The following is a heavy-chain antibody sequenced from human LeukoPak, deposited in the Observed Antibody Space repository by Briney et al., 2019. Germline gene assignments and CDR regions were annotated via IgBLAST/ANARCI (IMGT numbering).Heavy chain of an antibody. D-gene: IGHD3-10*01. CDR1: GGTFSSYA. J-gene: IGHJ5*02. CDR3: ARDLREWGFDP. Sequence: SVKVSCKASGGTFSSYAVSWVRQAPGQGLEWMGGIIPIFGTASYAQKFQGRVTMTTDTSTSTAYMELRSLRSDDTAVYYCARDLREWGFDPWGQGTLVTVSS. V-gene: IGHV1-69*05. CDR2: IIPIFGTA.